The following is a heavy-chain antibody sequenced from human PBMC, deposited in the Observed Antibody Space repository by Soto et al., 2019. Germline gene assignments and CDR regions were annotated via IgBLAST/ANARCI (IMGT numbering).Heavy chain of an antibody. J-gene: IGHJ3*02. D-gene: IGHD6-19*01. CDR1: GGSISSYL. CDR2: IYYSGST. CDR3: ERQQWLVLNDFDI. V-gene: IGHV4-59*01. Sequence: SETLSLTCSVSGGSISSYLWSWIRQPPGKGLEWIGYIYYSGSTNYNPSLKSRATISVDTSKNQFSLKLSSVTAADTAVYYCERQQWLVLNDFDIWGKGTMVT.